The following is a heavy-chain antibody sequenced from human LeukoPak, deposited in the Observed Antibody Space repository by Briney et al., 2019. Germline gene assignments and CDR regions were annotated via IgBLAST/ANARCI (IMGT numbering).Heavy chain of an antibody. CDR3: ARALGTDKDGWFDP. D-gene: IGHD1/OR15-1a*01. J-gene: IGHJ5*02. CDR1: GGTFSNYA. CDR2: IIPIFGTA. V-gene: IGHV1-69*06. Sequence: GASVKVSCKASGGTFSNYAISWVRQAPGQGLEWMGGIIPIFGTANYAQKFQGRVTITADKSTSTAYMELSSLRSEDTAVYYCARALGTDKDGWFDPWGQGTLVTVSS.